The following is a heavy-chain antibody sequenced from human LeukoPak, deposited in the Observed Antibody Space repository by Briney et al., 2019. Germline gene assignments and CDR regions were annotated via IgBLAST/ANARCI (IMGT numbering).Heavy chain of an antibody. CDR2: INAGNGNT. J-gene: IGHJ5*02. D-gene: IGHD2-2*01. CDR1: GYTFTSYA. Sequence: ASVKVSCKASGYTFTSYAMQWVRQAPGQRLEWMGWINAGNGNTKYSQKFQGRVTITRDTSASTAYMELSSLRSEDTAVYYCARDHDIVVVPAADPNWFDPWGQGTLVTVSS. CDR3: ARDHDIVVVPAADPNWFDP. V-gene: IGHV1-3*01.